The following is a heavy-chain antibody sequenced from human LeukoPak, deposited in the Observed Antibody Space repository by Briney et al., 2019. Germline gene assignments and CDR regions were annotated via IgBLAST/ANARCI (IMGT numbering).Heavy chain of an antibody. V-gene: IGHV4-34*12. CDR1: GGSFSGYY. J-gene: IGHJ3*02. CDR2: IILRGRT. D-gene: IGHD3-3*01. CDR3: AGGDRGDYDFWSGNAFDI. Sequence: PSETLSLTCAVYGGSFSGYYWSWFRQPPGKGLDWIGEIILRGRTTYKPSLKSRVTISVATSKNPFSLNLGSVTTPDTALSYPAGGDRGDYDFWSGNAFDIWGQGTMVTVSS.